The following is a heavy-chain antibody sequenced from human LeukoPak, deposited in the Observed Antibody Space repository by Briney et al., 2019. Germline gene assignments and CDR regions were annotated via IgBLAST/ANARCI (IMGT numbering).Heavy chain of an antibody. Sequence: ASVKVSCKASGYTFTSYAMHWVRQAPGQRLEWMGWINAGNGNTKYSQKFQGRVTITRDTSASTAYMELSSLRSEDTAVYYCARGHEERWPQPDTMVRGVIYGWFDPWGQGTLVTVSS. CDR1: GYTFTSYA. CDR2: INAGNGNT. V-gene: IGHV1-3*01. CDR3: ARGHEERWPQPDTMVRGVIYGWFDP. D-gene: IGHD3-10*01. J-gene: IGHJ5*02.